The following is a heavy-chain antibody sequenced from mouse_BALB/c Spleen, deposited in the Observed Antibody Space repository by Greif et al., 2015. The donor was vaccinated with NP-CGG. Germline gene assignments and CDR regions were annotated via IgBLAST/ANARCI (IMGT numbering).Heavy chain of an antibody. Sequence: LQQSGSELVRPGASVKLSCKASGYTFTSYWMHWVKQRPGQGLEWIGNIYPGSGSTNYDEKFKSKATLTVDTSSSTAYMQLSSLTSEDSAVYYCTSLTTAREAYWGQGTLVTVSA. D-gene: IGHD1-2*01. CDR1: GYTFTSYW. CDR3: TSLTTAREAY. V-gene: IGHV1S22*01. CDR2: IYPGSGST. J-gene: IGHJ3*01.